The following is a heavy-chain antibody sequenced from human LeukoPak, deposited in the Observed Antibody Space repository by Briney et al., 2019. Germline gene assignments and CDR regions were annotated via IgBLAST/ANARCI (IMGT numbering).Heavy chain of an antibody. J-gene: IGHJ5*02. CDR2: ISYDGSNK. V-gene: IGHV3-30*18. CDR1: GFTFSDYY. D-gene: IGHD2-2*01. CDR3: AKEAGYCSSTSRCPFDP. Sequence: GGSLRLSCAASGFTFSDYYMSWIRQAPGKGLEWVAVISYDGSNKYYADSVKGRFTISRDNSKNTLYLQMNSLRAEDTAVYYCAKEAGYCSSTSRCPFDPWGQGTLVTVSS.